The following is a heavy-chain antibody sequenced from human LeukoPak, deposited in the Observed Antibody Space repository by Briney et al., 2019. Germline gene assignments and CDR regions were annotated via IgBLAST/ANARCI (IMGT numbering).Heavy chain of an antibody. CDR3: ASGINYNSGWYGSFDS. D-gene: IGHD6-19*01. V-gene: IGHV1-2*02. CDR2: INPNTGGT. Sequence: ASVKVSCKASGYIFTDYYMHWVRQAPGQGLEWIGWINPNTGGTNYPQKFEGRVTMTRDTSISTAYMELTRLRSDDTAVYYCASGINYNSGWYGSFDSWGQGTLVTVSS. CDR1: GYIFTDYY. J-gene: IGHJ4*02.